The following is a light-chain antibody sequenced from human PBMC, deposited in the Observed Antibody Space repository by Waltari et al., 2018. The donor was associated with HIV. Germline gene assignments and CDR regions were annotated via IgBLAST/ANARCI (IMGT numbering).Light chain of an antibody. CDR3: SSFANRDGFYVL. CDR2: EVT. CDR1: NSDIGTYDY. V-gene: IGLV2-8*01. Sequence: QSALTQPPSASGSPGQSVTLSCTGTNSDIGTYDYVSWYQQHPAKAPKPVISEVTKRPSGVSDRFSGSKSGNTAFLTVSGLQAEDEADYYCSSFANRDGFYVLFGGGTRLTVL. J-gene: IGLJ2*01.